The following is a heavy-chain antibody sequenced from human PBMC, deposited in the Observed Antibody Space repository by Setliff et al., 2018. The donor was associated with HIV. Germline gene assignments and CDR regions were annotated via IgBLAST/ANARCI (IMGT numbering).Heavy chain of an antibody. CDR2: ISSSSSYI. V-gene: IGHV3-21*01. Sequence: GGSLRLSCAASRFTFSSYSMNWVRQAPGKGLDWVSSISSSSSYIYYADSVKGRFTISRDNAKNSLYLQMNSLRAEDTAVYYCARDRPRGGGSLDAFDIWGQGTMVTVSS. J-gene: IGHJ3*02. CDR1: RFTFSSYS. D-gene: IGHD1-26*01. CDR3: ARDRPRGGGSLDAFDI.